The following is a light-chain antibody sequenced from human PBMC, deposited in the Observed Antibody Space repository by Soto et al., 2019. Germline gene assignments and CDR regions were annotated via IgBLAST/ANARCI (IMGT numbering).Light chain of an antibody. V-gene: IGKV3-20*01. J-gene: IGKJ1*01. CDR1: QSVRSSY. CDR3: QQYGSSPPWT. CDR2: GAS. Sequence: EIVLTQYPGTLFGSPGERATLTCRASQSVRSSYLAWYQQKPGQAPRLLIYGASSRATGIPDRFSGSGSGTDFTLTISRLEPEDFAVYYCQQYGSSPPWTFGQGTKVDIK.